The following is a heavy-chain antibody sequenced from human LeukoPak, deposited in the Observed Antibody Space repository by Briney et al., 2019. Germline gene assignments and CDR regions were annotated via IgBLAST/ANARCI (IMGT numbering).Heavy chain of an antibody. J-gene: IGHJ4*02. D-gene: IGHD4-17*01. CDR3: ARRLIYGDYDY. CDR1: GYSISSGYY. CDR2: IYHSGST. Sequence: SETLSLTCTVSGYSISSGYYWGWIRQPPGKGLEWIGSIYHSGSTYYNPSLKSRVTISVDTSKNQFSLKLSSVTAADTAVYYCARRLIYGDYDYWGQGTLVTVSS. V-gene: IGHV4-38-2*02.